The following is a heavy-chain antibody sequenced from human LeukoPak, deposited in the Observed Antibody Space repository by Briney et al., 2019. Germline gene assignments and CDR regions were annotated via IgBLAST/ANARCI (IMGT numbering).Heavy chain of an antibody. D-gene: IGHD4/OR15-4a*01. J-gene: IGHJ4*02. V-gene: IGHV3-7*01. Sequence: GGSLRLSCAASGFTFSSYWMSWVRQAPGKGLEWVANIKQDGSEKYYVDSVKGRFTISRDNAKNSLYLQMNSLRAEDTAGYYCARAATLATMVVSHADWWGQGTLVTVSS. CDR1: GFTFSSYW. CDR2: IKQDGSEK. CDR3: ARAATLATMVVSHADW.